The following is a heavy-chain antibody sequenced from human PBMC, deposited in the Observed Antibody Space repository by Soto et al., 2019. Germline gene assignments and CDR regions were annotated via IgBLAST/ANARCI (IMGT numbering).Heavy chain of an antibody. V-gene: IGHV1-2*02. D-gene: IGHD1-26*01. CDR2: INPNSGDT. Sequence: ASVKVSCKASGYTFTGYYVHWVRQAPGQGLEWMGWINPNSGDTYLAQRFQGRVTMNRDTSIGTAYMELRGLTSDDTAEYYCAKGGAIVAAGSRVYLYNAMDVWGQGTTVTVSS. CDR1: GYTFTGYY. CDR3: AKGGAIVAAGSRVYLYNAMDV. J-gene: IGHJ6*02.